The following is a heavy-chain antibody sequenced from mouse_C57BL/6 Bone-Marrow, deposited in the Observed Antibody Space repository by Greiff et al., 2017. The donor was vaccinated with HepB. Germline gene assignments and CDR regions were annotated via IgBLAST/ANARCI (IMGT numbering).Heavy chain of an antibody. Sequence: EVKLMESGEGLVKPGGSLKLSCAASGFTFSSYAMSWVRQTPEKRLEWVAYISSGGDYIYYADTVKGRFTISRHNARNTLYLQMSSLKSEDTAMYYCTREDYGYYFDYWGQGTTLTVSS. CDR1: GFTFSSYA. J-gene: IGHJ2*01. V-gene: IGHV5-9-1*02. CDR3: TREDYGYYFDY. D-gene: IGHD1-1*01. CDR2: ISSGGDYI.